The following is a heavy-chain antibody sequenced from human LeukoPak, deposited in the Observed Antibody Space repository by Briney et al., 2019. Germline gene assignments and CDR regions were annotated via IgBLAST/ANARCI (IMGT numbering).Heavy chain of an antibody. CDR1: GFTFSSYA. CDR3: ARVGDVDAFDI. D-gene: IGHD4-17*01. CDR2: ITNKGRST. V-gene: IGHV3-64*01. J-gene: IGHJ3*02. Sequence: TGGSLRLSCAASGFTFSSYAMHWVRQAPGKGLEYVSVITNKGRSTYYANSVQGRFTISRDNSKNTLYLQMGSLRAEDMAVYYCARVGDVDAFDIWGQGTMVTVSS.